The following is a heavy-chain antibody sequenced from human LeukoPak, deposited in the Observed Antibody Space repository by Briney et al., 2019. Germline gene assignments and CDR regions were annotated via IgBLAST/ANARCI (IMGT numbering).Heavy chain of an antibody. CDR2: IYTGGST. CDR1: GFTVTSNY. D-gene: IGHD4-17*01. Sequence: PGGSLRISCAASGFTVTSNYMSWVRQAPGKGLEWISVIYTGGSTYYADSVKGRFTISRDNSKNALYLQMNSLRAEDTAVYYYAREVDYGIDYFDYWGQGTLVTVSS. J-gene: IGHJ4*02. CDR3: AREVDYGIDYFDY. V-gene: IGHV3-66*01.